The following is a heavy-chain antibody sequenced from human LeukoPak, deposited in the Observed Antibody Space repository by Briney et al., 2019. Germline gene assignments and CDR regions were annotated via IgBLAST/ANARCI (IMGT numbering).Heavy chain of an antibody. Sequence: SETLSLTCTVSGGSISGYYLNWIRQPPGKGLEWIGYIYYSGNTNYNPSLKSRVTMSIDTSTHQFSLKLNSVAAADTAVYYCAGYSSWFTYWGQGTLVTVFS. CDR1: GGSISGYY. D-gene: IGHD5-12*01. V-gene: IGHV4-59*01. J-gene: IGHJ4*02. CDR3: AGYSSWFTY. CDR2: IYYSGNT.